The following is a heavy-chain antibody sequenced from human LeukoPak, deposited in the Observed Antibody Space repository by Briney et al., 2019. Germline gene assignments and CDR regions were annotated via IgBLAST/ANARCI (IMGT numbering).Heavy chain of an antibody. CDR2: IYYSGST. CDR1: GGSISSSSYY. CDR3: ARLSSSSWSYWFDP. D-gene: IGHD6-6*01. Sequence: NPSETLSLTCTVSGGSISSSSYYWGWLRQPPGKGLEWIGSIYYSGSTYYNPSRKSRVTISVDTSKNQFSLKLSSVTAADTAVYYCARLSSSSWSYWFDPWGQGTLVTVSS. V-gene: IGHV4-39*01. J-gene: IGHJ5*02.